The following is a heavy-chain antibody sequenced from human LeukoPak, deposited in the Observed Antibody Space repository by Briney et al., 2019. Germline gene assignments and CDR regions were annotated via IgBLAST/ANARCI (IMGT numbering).Heavy chain of an antibody. D-gene: IGHD3-3*01. V-gene: IGHV1-69*13. CDR2: IIPIFGTA. CDR3: ATGDRAANYDFWSGPFDY. CDR1: GGTFSSYA. J-gene: IGHJ4*02. Sequence: ASVKVSCKASGGTFSSYAISWVRQAPGQGLEWMGGIIPIFGTANYAQKFQGRVTITADESTSTAYMELSSLRSEDTAVYYCATGDRAANYDFWSGPFDYWGQGTLVTVSS.